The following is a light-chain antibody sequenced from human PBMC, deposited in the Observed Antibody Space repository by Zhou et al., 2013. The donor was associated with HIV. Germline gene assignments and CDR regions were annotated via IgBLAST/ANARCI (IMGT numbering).Light chain of an antibody. CDR1: QGLNGD. Sequence: EIVMTQFPATVSVFPGDRATLSCRASQGLNGDLAWYQQKPGQAPRLLIYGASSRATGIPDRFSGSGSGTDFTLTISRLEPEDFAVYYCQQYGSSPWTFGQGTKVEIK. CDR3: QQYGSSPWT. J-gene: IGKJ1*01. V-gene: IGKV3-20*01. CDR2: GAS.